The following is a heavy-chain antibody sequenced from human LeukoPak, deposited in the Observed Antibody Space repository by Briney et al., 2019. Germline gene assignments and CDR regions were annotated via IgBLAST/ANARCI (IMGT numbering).Heavy chain of an antibody. D-gene: IGHD6-19*01. CDR3: ARVAVAGTGSYYFDY. Sequence: SETLSLTCTVSGGSISSYYWSWIRQPPGKGLEWIGYIYYSGSTNYNPSLKSRVTISVDTSKNQFSLKLSSVTAADTAVYYCARVAVAGTGSYYFDYWGQGTLVTVSS. V-gene: IGHV4-59*01. CDR1: GGSISSYY. CDR2: IYYSGST. J-gene: IGHJ4*02.